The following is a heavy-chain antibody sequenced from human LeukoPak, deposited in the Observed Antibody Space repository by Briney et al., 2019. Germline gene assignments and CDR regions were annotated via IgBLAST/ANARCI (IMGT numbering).Heavy chain of an antibody. D-gene: IGHD5-12*01. V-gene: IGHV4-39*01. J-gene: IGHJ4*02. Sequence: SETLSLTCIVSGGSISSGSHYWGWIRQPPGKGLEWTGSMHYSGITYYNPSLTSRVTISVDTSKNQFSLRLTSVTAADTAVYYCARYPYSDSGVWQAFDYWGQGTLVTVSS. CDR2: MHYSGIT. CDR1: GGSISSGSHY. CDR3: ARYPYSDSGVWQAFDY.